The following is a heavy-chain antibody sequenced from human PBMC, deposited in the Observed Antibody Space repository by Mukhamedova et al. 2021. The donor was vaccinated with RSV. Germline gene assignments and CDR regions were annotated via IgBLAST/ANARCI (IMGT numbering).Heavy chain of an antibody. CDR1: YA. J-gene: IGHJ5*02. CDR2: ISESGGST. V-gene: IGHV3-23*01. CDR3: AKEPYP. Sequence: YAMSWVRQAPGKGLAWVSTISESGGSTYYADSVKGRFTISRDNSKNTLYMQMNSLRAEDTAVYYCAKEPYPWGQGTLVTVSS.